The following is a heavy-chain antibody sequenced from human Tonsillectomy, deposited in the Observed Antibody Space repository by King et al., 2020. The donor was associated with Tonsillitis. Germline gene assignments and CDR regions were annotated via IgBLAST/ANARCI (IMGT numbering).Heavy chain of an antibody. D-gene: IGHD5-18*01. Sequence: VQLVESGGGLIQPGGSLRLSCAASGFTVSSNYMSWVRQAPGEGLEWVSVIYSGGSTYYADSVKGRFTISRDNSKNTLYLQMNSLRAEDTAVYYCASTLDTAMVPYYFDYWGQGTLVTVSS. V-gene: IGHV3-53*01. CDR2: IYSGGST. J-gene: IGHJ4*02. CDR3: ASTLDTAMVPYYFDY. CDR1: GFTVSSNY.